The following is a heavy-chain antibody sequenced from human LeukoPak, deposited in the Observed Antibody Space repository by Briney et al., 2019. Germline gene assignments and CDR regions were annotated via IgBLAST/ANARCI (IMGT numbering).Heavy chain of an antibody. D-gene: IGHD2-15*01. Sequence: SVKVSCKASGYTFTSYGISWVRQAPGQGLEWMGGIIPIFGTANYAQKFQGRVTITADKATSTAYMELSSLRSEDTAVYYCAIGGYCSGGSCYPYYYYYMDVWGKGTTVTVSS. CDR2: IIPIFGTA. J-gene: IGHJ6*03. CDR1: GYTFTSYG. CDR3: AIGGYCSGGSCYPYYYYYMDV. V-gene: IGHV1-69*06.